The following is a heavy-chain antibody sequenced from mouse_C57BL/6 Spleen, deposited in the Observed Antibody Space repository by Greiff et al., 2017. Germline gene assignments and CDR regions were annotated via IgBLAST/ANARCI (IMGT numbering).Heavy chain of an antibody. V-gene: IGHV1-67*01. J-gene: IGHJ3*01. CDR2: ISTYYGDA. D-gene: IGHD2-2*01. CDR3: AKLLWLRRSCFSY. CDR1: GYTFTDYA. Sequence: QVQLQQSGPELVRPGVSVKISCKGSGYTFTDYAMHWVKQSHAKSLEWIGVISTYYGDASYNQKFKDKATMTVDKSSSTAYMELSILTSEDSAVYFCAKLLWLRRSCFSYWGQGTLVTVSA.